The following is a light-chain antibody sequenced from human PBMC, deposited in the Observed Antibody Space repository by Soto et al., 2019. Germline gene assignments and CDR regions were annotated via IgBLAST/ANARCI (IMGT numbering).Light chain of an antibody. CDR1: SSNIGRDY. CDR3: AVWDGSLNGWV. CDR2: RNN. J-gene: IGLJ3*02. V-gene: IGLV1-44*01. Sequence: QPVLTQPPSASGTPGQRVTISCSGGSSNIGRDYVNWYQHFPGTAPKVLIYRNNQRPSGVPDRFSGAKSGTSASLAISGLQSEDEADYYCAVWDGSLNGWVFGGGTKLTVL.